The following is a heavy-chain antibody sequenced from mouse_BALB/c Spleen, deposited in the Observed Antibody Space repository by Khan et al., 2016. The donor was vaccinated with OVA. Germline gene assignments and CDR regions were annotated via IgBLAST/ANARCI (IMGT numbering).Heavy chain of an antibody. V-gene: IGHV5-17*02. CDR3: ATSYYYGYYFDY. Sequence: EVQLVESGGGLVQPGGSRKLSCAASGFTFSSYGVHWVRQAPEKGLEWVAYISGDSSTIFYAVTVKGRFTISRDNPKTTLFLQMTRLMSEEPAMYYCATSYYYGYYFDYWGPGTTLTVSS. CDR1: GFTFSSYG. D-gene: IGHD1-1*01. CDR2: ISGDSSTI. J-gene: IGHJ2*01.